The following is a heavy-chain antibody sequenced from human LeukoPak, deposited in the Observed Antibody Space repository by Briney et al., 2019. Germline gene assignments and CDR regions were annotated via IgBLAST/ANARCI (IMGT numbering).Heavy chain of an antibody. CDR3: ARDCSSTSCPFDY. CDR2: ISSSSSYI. CDR1: GFTFSSYS. V-gene: IGHV3-21*01. Sequence: GGSLRLSCAASGFTFSSYSMNWVRQAPGEGLEWVSSISSSSSYIYYADSVKGRFTISRDNAKNSLYLQMNSLRAEDTAVYYCARDCSSTSCPFDYWGQGTLVTVSS. D-gene: IGHD2-2*01. J-gene: IGHJ4*02.